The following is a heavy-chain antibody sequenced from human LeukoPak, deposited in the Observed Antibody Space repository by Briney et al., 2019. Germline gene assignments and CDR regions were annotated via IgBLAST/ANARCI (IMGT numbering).Heavy chain of an antibody. CDR2: IYYSGST. D-gene: IGHD4-17*01. V-gene: IGHV4-59*01. CDR1: GGSISSYY. J-gene: IGHJ3*02. CDR3: ARDPYGDYMTDAFDI. Sequence: SETLSLTCTVSGGSISSYYWSWIRQPPGKGLDWIGYIYYSGSTNYNPSLKSRVTISVDTSKNQFSLKLSSVTAADTAVYYCARDPYGDYMTDAFDIWGQGTMVTVSS.